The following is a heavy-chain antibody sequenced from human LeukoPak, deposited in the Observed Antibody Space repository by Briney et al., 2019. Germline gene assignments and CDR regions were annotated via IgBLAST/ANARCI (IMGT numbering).Heavy chain of an antibody. V-gene: IGHV5-51*01. Sequence: GESLQISCKGSGYSFSNYWIAWVRQMPEKGLEWMGFIYPADSDTRYSPSFQGQVTISADKSISTAFLQWSSLKASDTAIYYCARLGDYYYYYMDVWGKGTTVTISS. CDR1: GYSFSNYW. CDR3: ARLGDYYYYYMDV. J-gene: IGHJ6*03. CDR2: IYPADSDT.